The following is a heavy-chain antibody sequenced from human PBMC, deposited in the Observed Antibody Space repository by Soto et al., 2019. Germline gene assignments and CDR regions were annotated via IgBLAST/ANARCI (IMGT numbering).Heavy chain of an antibody. Sequence: GGSLRLAYAASGFTFSSSGMHWVRQAPGKGLEWVAVISYDGSNKYYTDSVKGRFTLSRDNSRNTLYLQMNSLRPEDTAVYYCAKDPIGSYGSCFDYSGQGTLVTVSS. D-gene: IGHD5-18*01. CDR2: ISYDGSNK. CDR3: AKDPIGSYGSCFDY. CDR1: GFTFSSSG. J-gene: IGHJ4*02. V-gene: IGHV3-30*18.